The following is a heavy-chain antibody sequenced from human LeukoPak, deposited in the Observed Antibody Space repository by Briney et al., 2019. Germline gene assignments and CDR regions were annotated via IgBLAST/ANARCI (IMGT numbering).Heavy chain of an antibody. Sequence: KPSETLSLTCTVPGASISSSIYYWGWIRNPPGKGLEWIGSIYYSGSTYYNPSLKSRVTISLDTFKNQFSLNLKSVTAADTAMYYCARDGVVTMELDFWGQGTLVTVSS. CDR1: GASISSSIYY. CDR3: ARDGVVTMELDF. D-gene: IGHD3-10*01. CDR2: IYYSGST. J-gene: IGHJ4*02. V-gene: IGHV4-39*07.